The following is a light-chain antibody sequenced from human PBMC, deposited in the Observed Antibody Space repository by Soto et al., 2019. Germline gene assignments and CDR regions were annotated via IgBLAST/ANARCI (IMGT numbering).Light chain of an antibody. CDR2: DTS. V-gene: IGKV3-11*01. CDR3: QQRSNWPPF. Sequence: DIVVTQSPATLSASPGERVTLSCRASQFVSSRLAWYQRRPGQVPRLLIYDTSTRAPGISARFSGSGSGTDFTLTISSLEPEDFAVYYCQQRSNWPPFFGGGTKVEIK. CDR1: QFVSSR. J-gene: IGKJ4*01.